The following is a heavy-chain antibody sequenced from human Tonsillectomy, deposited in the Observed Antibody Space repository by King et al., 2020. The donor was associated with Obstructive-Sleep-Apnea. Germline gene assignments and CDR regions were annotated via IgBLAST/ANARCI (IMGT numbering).Heavy chain of an antibody. CDR2: IYTDSNTQ. V-gene: IGHV3-48*04. CDR3: ARDDVWAFDV. CDR1: GFAVGRYS. D-gene: IGHD1-26*01. Sequence: VQLVESVGGLVQPGGSLRLSCAASGFAVGRYSINWVRQAPGKGLEGISHIYTDSNTQHYADSLKGRFTIPRDNAKNSRYLQMNSLRAEATAMYYCARDDVWAFDVWGQGTMVTVSS. J-gene: IGHJ3*01.